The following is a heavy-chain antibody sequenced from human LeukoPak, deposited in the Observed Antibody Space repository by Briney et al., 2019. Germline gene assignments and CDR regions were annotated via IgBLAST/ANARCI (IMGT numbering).Heavy chain of an antibody. CDR1: GFTFSSYA. D-gene: IGHD3-22*01. V-gene: IGHV3-23*01. J-gene: IGHJ4*02. CDR2: ISGSGGST. Sequence: GGSLRLSCAASGFTFSSYAMSWVRQAPAKGLEWVSAISGSGGSTYYADSVKGRFTISRDNSKNTLYLQMNSLRAEGTAVYYCAKAGDSSGYYYDYFDYWGQGTLVTVSS. CDR3: AKAGDSSGYYYDYFDY.